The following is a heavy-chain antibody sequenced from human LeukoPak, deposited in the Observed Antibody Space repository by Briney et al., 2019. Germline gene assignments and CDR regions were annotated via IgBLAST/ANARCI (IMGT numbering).Heavy chain of an antibody. J-gene: IGHJ4*02. D-gene: IGHD2-2*01. CDR2: LTPAGTT. CDR3: VKESPYPEGSTARIYYFDN. V-gene: IGHV3-23*01. Sequence: RGSLRLSCAASGFTFDKYAMSWVRQAPGKGLEWVSALTPAGTTFYADIVKGRFSVSRGNSKNTLSLQMNSLRAEDTAVYYCVKESPYPEGSTARIYYFDNWGQGTLVTVSS. CDR1: GFTFDKYA.